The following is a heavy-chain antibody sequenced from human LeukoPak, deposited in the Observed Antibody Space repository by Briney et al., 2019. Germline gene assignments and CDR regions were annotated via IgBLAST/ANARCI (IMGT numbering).Heavy chain of an antibody. CDR3: ARDGTAAGLYFDL. CDR1: GFTFSTYW. D-gene: IGHD6-13*01. V-gene: IGHV3-7*01. J-gene: IGHJ4*01. CDR2: INQDGNKE. Sequence: GGSLRLSCAASGFTFSTYWMTWVRQAPGKGLDLVANINQDGNKEYYVDSVKGRFTISTDNANNSLYLQMNSLRAEDTAVYYCARDGTAAGLYFDLWGQGTLVTVSS.